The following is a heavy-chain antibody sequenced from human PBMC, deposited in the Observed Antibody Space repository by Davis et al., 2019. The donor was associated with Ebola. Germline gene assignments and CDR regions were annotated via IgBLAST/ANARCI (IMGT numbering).Heavy chain of an antibody. Sequence: PGGSLRLSCAASGFTFSSYSMNWVRQAPGKGLEWVPYISSSSSTIYYADSVKGRFTISRDNAKNSLYLQMNSLRDEDTAVYYCARDYYDSSGYYTHYYYGMDVWGQGTTVTVSS. CDR2: ISSSSSTI. CDR3: ARDYYDSSGYYTHYYYGMDV. CDR1: GFTFSSYS. J-gene: IGHJ6*02. D-gene: IGHD3-22*01. V-gene: IGHV3-48*02.